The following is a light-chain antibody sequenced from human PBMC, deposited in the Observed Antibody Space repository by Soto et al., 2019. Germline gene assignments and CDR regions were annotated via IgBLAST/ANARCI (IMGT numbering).Light chain of an antibody. J-gene: IGKJ1*01. CDR2: GAS. V-gene: IGKV3-20*01. Sequence: EIVLTQSPDTLSLSPGERATLSCRASQIVSSIYLAWYQQKPGQAPRLLIYGASSRATGIPDRFSGSGSGTDFTLTISRLEPEDFAVYYCQQYGSSPWTFGQGTKVDIK. CDR1: QIVSSIY. CDR3: QQYGSSPWT.